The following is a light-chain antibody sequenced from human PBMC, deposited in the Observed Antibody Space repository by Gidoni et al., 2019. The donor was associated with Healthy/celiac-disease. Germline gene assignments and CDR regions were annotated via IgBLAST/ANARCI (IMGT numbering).Light chain of an antibody. J-gene: IGKJ3*01. CDR1: QSISSY. Sequence: DIQMTQSPSSLSASVGDRVTITCRASQSISSYLNWYQQKPGKAPKLLIYDASSLQSGVPSRFSGSGSGTDFTLTISSLQPEDFATYYCQQSYSNPRFTFGPGTKVDIK. CDR2: DAS. CDR3: QQSYSNPRFT. V-gene: IGKV1-39*01.